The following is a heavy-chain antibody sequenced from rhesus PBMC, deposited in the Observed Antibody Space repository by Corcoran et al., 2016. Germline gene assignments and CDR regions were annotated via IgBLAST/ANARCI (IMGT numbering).Heavy chain of an antibody. Sequence: QVQLQQWGEGLVKTSETLSLTCAVYGGSVSGYWLGWIRQPPGKGLEWIGRIRSGGSTNYNPSLKSRVTISIDTSKNQFSLKLTSVTAADTAVYYCARHRKIQWVQFGGLDSWGQGVVVTVSS. J-gene: IGHJ6*01. D-gene: IGHD5-24*01. CDR1: GGSVSGYW. V-gene: IGHV4-160*01. CDR3: ARHRKIQWVQFGGLDS. CDR2: IRSGGST.